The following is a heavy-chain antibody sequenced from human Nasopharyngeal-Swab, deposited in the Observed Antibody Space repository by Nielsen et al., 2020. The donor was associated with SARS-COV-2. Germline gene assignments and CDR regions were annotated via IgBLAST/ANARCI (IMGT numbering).Heavy chain of an antibody. D-gene: IGHD5-12*01. V-gene: IGHV3-74*01. J-gene: IGHJ4*02. Sequence: GGFLRLSCAASGFTFSSYWMHWVRQAPGKGLVWVSRINDDGRDTIYADSVKGRFTISRDNAKNTLYLQMNSLRAEDTAVYYCVRATNLGGSLWVPDYWGQGTLVTVSS. CDR1: GFTFSSYW. CDR3: VRATNLGGSLWVPDY. CDR2: INDDGRDT.